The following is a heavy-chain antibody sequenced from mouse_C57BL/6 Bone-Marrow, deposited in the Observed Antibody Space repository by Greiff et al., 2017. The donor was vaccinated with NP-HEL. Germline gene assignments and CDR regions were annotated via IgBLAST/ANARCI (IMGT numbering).Heavy chain of an antibody. CDR1: GYSITSGYY. D-gene: IGHD2-4*01. CDR2: ISYDGSN. Sequence: DVKLQESGPGLVKPSQSLSLTCSVTGYSITSGYYWNWIRQFPGNKLEWMGYISYDGSNNYNPSLKNRISITRDTSKNQFFLKLNSVTTEDTATYYCARVADYDGGDYWGQGTTLTVSS. J-gene: IGHJ2*01. V-gene: IGHV3-6*01. CDR3: ARVADYDGGDY.